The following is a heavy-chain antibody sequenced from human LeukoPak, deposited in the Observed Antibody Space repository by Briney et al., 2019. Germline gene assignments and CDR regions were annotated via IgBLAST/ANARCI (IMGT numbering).Heavy chain of an antibody. V-gene: IGHV3-66*01. CDR3: ARPYYYDNGTFYSGF. J-gene: IGHJ4*02. Sequence: GGSLRLSCAASGFIVSNNHISWVRRAPGKGLEWVSVLYSSGNAYYANSVRGRFSISRDNSKNTVFLQMNSLRVEDTAVYYCARPYYYDNGTFYSGFWGQGTLVTVSS. CDR2: LYSSGNA. CDR1: GFIVSNNH. D-gene: IGHD3-22*01.